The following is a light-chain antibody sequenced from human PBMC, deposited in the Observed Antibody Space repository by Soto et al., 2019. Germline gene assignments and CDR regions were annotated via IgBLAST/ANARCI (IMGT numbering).Light chain of an antibody. CDR1: SSNIGAGYD. Sequence: QSVLTQPPSVSGAPGQRVTISCTGSSSNIGAGYDVHWYQQLPGTAPKLLIYGNINRPSGVPDRFSGSKSGTSASLAISGLRSEDEADYYCATWDDSLRGDVFGTGTKVTVL. CDR3: ATWDDSLRGDV. J-gene: IGLJ1*01. V-gene: IGLV1-40*01. CDR2: GNI.